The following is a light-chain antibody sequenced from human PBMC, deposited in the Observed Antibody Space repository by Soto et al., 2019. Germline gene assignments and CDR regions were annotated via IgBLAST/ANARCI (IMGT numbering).Light chain of an antibody. J-gene: IGKJ5*01. CDR2: DVS. V-gene: IGKV3-11*01. Sequence: EIVLTQSPATLSSSLGERATISCRASQSVSNYLAWYQHKRGQPPKLLINDVSDRATGVPARFSGSGSGTDFTLTISSLDPEDFAVYYCQQRCSWPITFGQGTRLEIK. CDR3: QQRCSWPIT. CDR1: QSVSNY.